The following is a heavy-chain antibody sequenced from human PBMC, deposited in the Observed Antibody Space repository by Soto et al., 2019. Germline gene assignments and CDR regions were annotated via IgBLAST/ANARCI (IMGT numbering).Heavy chain of an antibody. CDR3: ASMIGDPVLSFDS. CDR1: GGSISSYY. V-gene: IGHV4-59*01. CDR2: IFYSGST. Sequence: QVQLQESGPGLVKPSETLSLTCTVSGGSISSYYWSWIRQPPGKGLEWIGFIFYSGSTSYTPSLKCRVTISIDTSEYQFSLKLNSVTAADTAVYYCASMIGDPVLSFDSWGQGTLVAVSS. D-gene: IGHD3-10*02. J-gene: IGHJ5*01.